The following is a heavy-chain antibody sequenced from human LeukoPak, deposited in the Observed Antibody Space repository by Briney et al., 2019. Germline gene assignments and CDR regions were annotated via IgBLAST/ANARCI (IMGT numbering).Heavy chain of an antibody. CDR1: GFTFSHYA. Sequence: GGSLRLSCAASGFTFSHYALHWVRQAPGKGLEWVAIISSDGSTKNYADSVKGRFTISRDNSKNTLYLQMNSLRAEDTAVYYCASPAVLGSQNYYYYYGMDVWGQGTTVTVSS. J-gene: IGHJ6*02. D-gene: IGHD3-3*02. CDR3: ASPAVLGSQNYYYYYGMDV. V-gene: IGHV3-30-3*01. CDR2: ISSDGSTK.